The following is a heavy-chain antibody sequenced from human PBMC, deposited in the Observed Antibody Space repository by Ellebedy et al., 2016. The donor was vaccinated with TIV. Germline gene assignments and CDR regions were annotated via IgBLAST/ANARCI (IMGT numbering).Heavy chain of an antibody. V-gene: IGHV1-2*02. J-gene: IGHJ4*02. D-gene: IGHD3-9*01. CDR2: INPNSGGT. CDR3: ARDHYYDILTGYYNY. CDR1: GYTFTGYY. Sequence: ASVKVSCXASGYTFTGYYMHWVRQAPGQGLEWMGWINPNSGGTNYAQKFQGRVTMTRDTSISTAYMELSRLRSDDTAVYYCARDHYYDILTGYYNYWGQGTLVTVSS.